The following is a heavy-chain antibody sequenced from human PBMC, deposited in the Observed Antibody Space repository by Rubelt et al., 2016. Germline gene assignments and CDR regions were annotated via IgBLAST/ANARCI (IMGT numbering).Heavy chain of an antibody. CDR3: AREGLTSGDAFDI. Sequence: VGLRGGVVQPGRSLRLSCAASGFTFRSFGMHWVRQAPGKGLEWVAVIWDDGTNQYYADSVKGRFTMSRDNSKNTLYLQMNNLRAEDTAVYYCAREGLTSGDAFDIWGQGTMVTVSS. V-gene: IGHV3-33*01. CDR1: GFTFRSFG. J-gene: IGHJ3*02. CDR2: IWDDGTNQ. D-gene: IGHD6-19*01.